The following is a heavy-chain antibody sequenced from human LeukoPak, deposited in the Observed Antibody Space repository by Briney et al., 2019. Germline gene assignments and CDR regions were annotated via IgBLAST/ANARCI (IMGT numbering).Heavy chain of an antibody. CDR2: ISWNSGSI. CDR3: ARVGQGEWFFDL. Sequence: GGSLRLSCAASGFTFDDYAMHWVRQAPGKGLEWVSGISWNSGSIGYADSVKGRFTISRDNAMNTLYLQMNSLGAEDTAVYYCARVGQGEWFFDLWGRGTLVTVSS. CDR1: GFTFDDYA. V-gene: IGHV3-9*01. J-gene: IGHJ2*01. D-gene: IGHD1-26*01.